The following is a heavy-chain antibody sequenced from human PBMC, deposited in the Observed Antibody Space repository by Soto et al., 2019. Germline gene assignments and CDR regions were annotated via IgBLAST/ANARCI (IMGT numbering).Heavy chain of an antibody. CDR2: ISAYNGNT. Sequence: QVQLVQSGAEVKKPGASVKVSCKASGYTFTSYGISWVRQAPGQGLEWMGWISAYNGNTNYAQKLQGRVTMTTDTPTSTHYMEPRSLISDDTAVYYCAREESVTMTPPMDVWGQGTTVTVSS. CDR3: AREESVTMTPPMDV. V-gene: IGHV1-18*01. D-gene: IGHD3-22*01. J-gene: IGHJ6*02. CDR1: GYTFTSYG.